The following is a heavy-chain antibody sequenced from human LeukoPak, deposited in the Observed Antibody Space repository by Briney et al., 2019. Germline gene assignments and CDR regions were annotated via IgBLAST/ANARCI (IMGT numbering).Heavy chain of an antibody. J-gene: IGHJ4*02. CDR3: ATLPWGGVEDY. D-gene: IGHD3-16*01. CDR1: GYTLTELS. CDR2: FDTEDGET. V-gene: IGHV1-24*01. Sequence: ASVKVSCKVSGYTLTELSMHWVRQAPGKGLEWMGGFDTEDGETIYAQKFQRRVTMTEDTYTDTAYKELSSLRSEDAAVYYCATLPWGGVEDYWGQGTLVTVSS.